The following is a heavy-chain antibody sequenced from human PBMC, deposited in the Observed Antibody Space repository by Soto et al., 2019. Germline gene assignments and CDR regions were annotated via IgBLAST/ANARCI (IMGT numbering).Heavy chain of an antibody. CDR2: INPSGGST. V-gene: IGHV1-46*03. CDR3: ARDSGSGSYRFDY. CDR1: GYTFTNFG. J-gene: IGHJ4*02. Sequence: ASVKVSCKASGYTFTNFGISWVRQAPGQGLEWMGIINPSGGSTSYAQKFQGRVTMTRDTSTSTVYMELSSLRSEDTAVYYCARDSGSGSYRFDYWGQGTLVTVSS. D-gene: IGHD1-26*01.